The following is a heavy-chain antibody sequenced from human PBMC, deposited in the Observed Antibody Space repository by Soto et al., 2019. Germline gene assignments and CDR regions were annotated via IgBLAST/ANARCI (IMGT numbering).Heavy chain of an antibody. CDR1: GFNFNDYY. D-gene: IGHD3-10*01. V-gene: IGHV3-11*06. J-gene: IGHJ4*02. CDR2: ISSSSSDT. Sequence: QVNLVESGGGLVKPGGSLRISCAASGFNFNDYYMNWIRQTPGKGLEWISYISSSSSDTKYADSVKGRFTISRDNANTSLYLQMHSLRAEDTAVYFCARGSSTVRGVTITVTNFDYWGQGTLVTVSS. CDR3: ARGSSTVRGVTITVTNFDY.